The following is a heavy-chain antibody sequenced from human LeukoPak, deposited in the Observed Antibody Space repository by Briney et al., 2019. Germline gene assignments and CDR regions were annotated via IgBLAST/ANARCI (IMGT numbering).Heavy chain of an antibody. CDR3: ARHRTSGWGLDY. CDR2: IYYSGST. CDR1: GGSMSSYS. J-gene: IGHJ4*02. Sequence: SETLSLTCTVSGGSMSSYSWSCIRQPPGEGLEWIGFIYYSGSTNYNPSLKSRVTISVDTSKNQFSLKVNSVTAADTAVYYCARHRTSGWGLDYWGQGTLVTVSS. V-gene: IGHV4-59*08. D-gene: IGHD6-19*01.